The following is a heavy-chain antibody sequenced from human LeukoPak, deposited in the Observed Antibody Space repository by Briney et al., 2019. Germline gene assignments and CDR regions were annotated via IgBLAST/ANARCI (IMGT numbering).Heavy chain of an antibody. CDR3: ARLSGSYWGWFDP. V-gene: IGHV3-7*01. CDR1: GFTFSSYW. J-gene: IGHJ5*02. CDR2: IKQDGSKK. D-gene: IGHD1-26*01. Sequence: GGSLRLSCVASGFTFSSYWMSWVRQAPGKGLEWVANIKQDGSKKYYVDSVKGRFTISRDNAKNSLYLQMNSLRAEDTAVYYCARLSGSYWGWFDPWGQGTQVTVSS.